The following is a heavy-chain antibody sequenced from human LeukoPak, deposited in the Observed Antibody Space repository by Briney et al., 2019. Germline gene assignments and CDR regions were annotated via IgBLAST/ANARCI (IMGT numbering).Heavy chain of an antibody. D-gene: IGHD2-2*01. V-gene: IGHV4-61*02. CDR1: GGSISSGSYY. J-gene: IGHJ4*02. CDR2: IYTSGST. CDR3: AILRKKYCSSTSCYGGDY. Sequence: PSETLSLTCTVSGGSISSGSYYWSRIRQPAGKGLEWIGRIYTSGSTNYNPSLKSRVTISVDTSKNQFSLKLSSVTAADTAVYYCAILRKKYCSSTSCYGGDYWGQGTLVTVSS.